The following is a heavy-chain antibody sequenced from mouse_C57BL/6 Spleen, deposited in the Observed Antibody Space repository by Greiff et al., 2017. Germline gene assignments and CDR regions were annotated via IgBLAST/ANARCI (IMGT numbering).Heavy chain of an antibody. J-gene: IGHJ3*01. CDR3: ARGGTKGFAY. V-gene: IGHV3-1*01. CDR2: ISYSGST. Sequence: EVKLQESGPGMVKPSQSLSLTCTVTGYSITSGYDWHWIRHFPGNKLEWMGYISYSGSTNYNPSLKSRISITHDTSKNHFFLQLNSVTTEDTATYYCARGGTKGFAYWGQGTLVTVSA. CDR1: GYSITSGYD. D-gene: IGHD4-1*01.